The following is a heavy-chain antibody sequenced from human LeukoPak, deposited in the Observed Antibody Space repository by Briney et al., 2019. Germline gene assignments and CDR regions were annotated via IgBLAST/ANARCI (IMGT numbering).Heavy chain of an antibody. V-gene: IGHV4-59*08. CDR2: IYYSGST. CDR1: GGSISSYY. CDR3: AGGVTGYYFDY. J-gene: IGHJ4*02. D-gene: IGHD3-16*01. Sequence: SSETLSLTCTVSGGSISSYYWSWIRQPPGKGLEWIGYIYYSGSTNYNPSLKSRVTISVDTSKNQFSLKLSSVTAADTAVYYCAGGVTGYYFDYWGQGTLVTVSS.